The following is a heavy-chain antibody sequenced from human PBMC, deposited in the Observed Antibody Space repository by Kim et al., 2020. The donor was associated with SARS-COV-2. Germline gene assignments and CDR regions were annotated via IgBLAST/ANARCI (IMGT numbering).Heavy chain of an antibody. D-gene: IGHD6-19*01. CDR3: ATYPEIAVTTTIWFDP. CDR1: GFTFSDYY. CDR2: ISSSGSTI. J-gene: IGHJ5*02. V-gene: IGHV3-11*01. Sequence: GGSLRLSCAASGFTFSDYYMSWIRQAPGKGLEWVSYISSSGSTIYYADSVKGRFTISRDNAKNSLYLQMNSLRAEDTAVYYCATYPEIAVTTTIWFDPWGQGTLVTVSS.